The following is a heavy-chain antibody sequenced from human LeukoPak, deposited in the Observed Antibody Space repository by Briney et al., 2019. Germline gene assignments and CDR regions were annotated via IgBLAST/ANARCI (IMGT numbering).Heavy chain of an antibody. CDR3: ATSKYSGSY. V-gene: IGHV3-23*01. CDR1: GFTFSSYA. Sequence: GGSLRFSCAASGFTFSSYAMSWVRQAPGKGLEWVSAISGSGGRIYYGASVKGRFTISRDNSKNTLNLQMNSLRAEDTAVYYCATSKYSGSYWGQGTLVTVSS. CDR2: ISGSGGRI. J-gene: IGHJ4*02. D-gene: IGHD1-26*01.